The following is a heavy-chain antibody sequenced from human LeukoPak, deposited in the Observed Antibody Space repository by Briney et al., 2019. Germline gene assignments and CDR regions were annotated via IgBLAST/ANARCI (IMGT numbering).Heavy chain of an antibody. J-gene: IGHJ4*02. CDR1: GGSISSYY. Sequence: SETLSLTCTVSGGSISSYYWSWIRQPPGKGLEWIGYINYSGSTNYNPSLKSRVTMSLDTSKNQFSLKLSSVTAADTALYYCARGGYYSTGPWGQGTLVTVSS. V-gene: IGHV4-59*12. CDR3: ARGGYYSTGP. CDR2: INYSGST. D-gene: IGHD3-3*01.